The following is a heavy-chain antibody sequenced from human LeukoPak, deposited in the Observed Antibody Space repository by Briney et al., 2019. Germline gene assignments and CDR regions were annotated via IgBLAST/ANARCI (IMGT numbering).Heavy chain of an antibody. J-gene: IGHJ4*02. CDR2: INEDGSAK. CDR3: TRSRRDGNDY. V-gene: IGHV3-7*01. D-gene: IGHD5-24*01. CDR1: GFTFSSPW. Sequence: GGPLRLSCAASGFTFSSPWMSWVRQAPGKGLEWVANINEDGSAKYYVDSVKGRFTISRDNAKRSLDLQVNSLRAEDTAVYYCTRSRRDGNDYWGQGTLVTVSS.